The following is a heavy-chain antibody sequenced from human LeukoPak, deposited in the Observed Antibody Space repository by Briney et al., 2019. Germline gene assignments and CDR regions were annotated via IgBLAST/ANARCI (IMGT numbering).Heavy chain of an antibody. D-gene: IGHD2-15*01. Sequence: PSETLSLTCTVSGGSISTYYWTWIRQPPGKGLEWIGYVYYSGTSNYNTSLKRRATISVDTSKTQYSLSRSSVTAVDTAVYYWGRGVARQTLFDRWGQGTLVTVS. V-gene: IGHV4-59*01. CDR3: GRGVARQTLFDR. CDR1: GGSISTYY. J-gene: IGHJ5*02. CDR2: VYYSGTS.